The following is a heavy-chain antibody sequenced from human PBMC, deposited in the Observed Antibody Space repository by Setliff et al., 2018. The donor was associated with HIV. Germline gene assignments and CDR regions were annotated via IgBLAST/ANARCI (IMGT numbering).Heavy chain of an antibody. V-gene: IGHV1-69*06. Sequence: ASVKVSCKASGYTFTGHYLHWVRQAPGQGLEWMGRIIPISGTANNAQKFQGRVTITADKSTSTAYMQLSSLRSEDTAVYYCARDEGYCGSTSCPYYFDYWGQGTLVTVSS. CDR2: IIPISGTA. J-gene: IGHJ4*02. D-gene: IGHD2-2*01. CDR1: GYTFTGHY. CDR3: ARDEGYCGSTSCPYYFDY.